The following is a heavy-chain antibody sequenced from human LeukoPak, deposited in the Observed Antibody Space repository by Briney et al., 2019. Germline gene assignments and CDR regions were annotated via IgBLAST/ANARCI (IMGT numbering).Heavy chain of an antibody. Sequence: PSETLSLTCTVSGGSISSSSYYWGWLRQPPGRGLEWLGSIYYSGSTYYNPSLKSRVTISVDTSKNQFSLKLSSVTAADTAVYYCARPRIDTAMSTEYYFDYWGQGTLVTVSS. CDR2: IYYSGST. CDR1: GGSISSSSYY. J-gene: IGHJ4*02. D-gene: IGHD5-18*01. V-gene: IGHV4-39*07. CDR3: ARPRIDTAMSTEYYFDY.